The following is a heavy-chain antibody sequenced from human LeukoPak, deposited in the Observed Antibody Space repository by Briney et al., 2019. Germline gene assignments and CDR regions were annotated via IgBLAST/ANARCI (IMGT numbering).Heavy chain of an antibody. V-gene: IGHV3-30*02. J-gene: IGHJ4*02. CDR2: IHYDGRNK. CDR3: ANLHRDYNY. CDR1: GFTFSNYG. D-gene: IGHD4-11*01. Sequence: PWGSLRLSCAASGFTFSNYGMHWVRQAPGKGLEWVAFIHYDGRNKYYADSVKGRFTISRDNSNNTLYLQMNSLRPDEDTAVYYCANLHRDYNYWGQGTLVTVSS.